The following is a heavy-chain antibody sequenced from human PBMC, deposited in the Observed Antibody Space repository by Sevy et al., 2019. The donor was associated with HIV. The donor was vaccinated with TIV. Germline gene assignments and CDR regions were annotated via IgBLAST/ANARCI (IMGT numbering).Heavy chain of an antibody. Sequence: GSLRLSCAASGFTFSSHYMSWVRQAPGKGLEWVANIKQDGSDKFYVESVKGRFTISRDNAKNSLYLQLSSLRAEDTAMYFCAKEALYYYDSERHYDDAFDMWGPGTMVTVSS. J-gene: IGHJ3*02. D-gene: IGHD3-22*01. CDR1: GFTFSSHY. CDR3: AKEALYYYDSERHYDDAFDM. V-gene: IGHV3-7*04. CDR2: IKQDGSDK.